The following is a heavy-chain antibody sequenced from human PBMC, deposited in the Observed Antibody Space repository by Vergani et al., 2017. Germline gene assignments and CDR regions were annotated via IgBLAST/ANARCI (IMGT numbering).Heavy chain of an antibody. CDR3: ARDGWELLDYFYYMDV. CDR1: GFTFSRHW. V-gene: IGHV3-74*01. CDR2: VNPEGTNT. Sequence: EVQLVESGGGLVQPGGSLRLSCAASGFTFSRHWMHWVRQAPGKGLVWVSRVNPEGTNTPYADSVKGRFTISRDNAKNMMYLQMDSLRAEDTAVYYCARDGWELLDYFYYMDVWGKGTTVTVSS. D-gene: IGHD1-26*01. J-gene: IGHJ6*03.